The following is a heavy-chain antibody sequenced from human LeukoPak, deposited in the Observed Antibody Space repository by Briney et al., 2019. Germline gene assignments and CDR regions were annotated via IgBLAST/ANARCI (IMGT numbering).Heavy chain of an antibody. D-gene: IGHD3-9*01. CDR1: GYTFTGYY. V-gene: IGHV1-2*02. J-gene: IGHJ4*02. CDR3: ARAGGSYDILTGYHPGDY. Sequence: ASVKVSCKASGYTFTGYYMHWVRQAPGQGLEWMGWINPNSGGTNYAQKFQGRVTITADKSTSTAYMELSSLRSEDTAVYYCARAGGSYDILTGYHPGDYWGQGTLVTASS. CDR2: INPNSGGT.